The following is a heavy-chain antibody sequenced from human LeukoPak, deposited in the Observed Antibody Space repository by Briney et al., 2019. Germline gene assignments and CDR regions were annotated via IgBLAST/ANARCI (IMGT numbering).Heavy chain of an antibody. CDR2: IYYSGST. CDR3: ARVRNEDFWSGYRSYWYFDL. V-gene: IGHV4-59*08. J-gene: IGHJ2*01. Sequence: SETLSLTCTVSGGSISSYYWSWIRQPPGKGLEWIGYIYYSGSTNYNPSLKSRVTISVDTSKNQFSLKLSSVTAADTAVYYCARVRNEDFWSGYRSYWYFDLWGRGTLVTVSS. D-gene: IGHD3-3*01. CDR1: GGSISSYY.